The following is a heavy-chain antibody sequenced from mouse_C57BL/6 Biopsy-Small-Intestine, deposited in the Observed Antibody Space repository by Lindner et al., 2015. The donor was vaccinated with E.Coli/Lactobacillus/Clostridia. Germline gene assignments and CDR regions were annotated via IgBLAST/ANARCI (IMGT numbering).Heavy chain of an antibody. D-gene: IGHD2-1*01. J-gene: IGHJ1*03. V-gene: IGHV5-17*01. CDR2: ISSGSSTI. Sequence: VQLQESGGGLVKPGGSLKLSCAASGFTFSDYGMHWVRQAPEKGLEWVAYISSGSSTIYYADTVKGRFTISRDNAKNTLFLQMTSLRSEDTAIYYCARWDYGNNYWYFDVWGTGTTVTVSS. CDR1: GFTFSDYG. CDR3: ARWDYGNNYWYFDV.